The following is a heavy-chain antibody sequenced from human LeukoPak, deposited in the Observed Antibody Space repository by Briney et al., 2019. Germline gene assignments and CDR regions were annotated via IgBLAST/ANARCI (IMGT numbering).Heavy chain of an antibody. V-gene: IGHV1-18*01. J-gene: IGHJ6*03. CDR3: ARRNRSYYMDV. CDR2: ISAYNGNT. Sequence: GASVTVSYTASGYTFTIYGITWVRQAPGQGREWMGWISAYNGNTNYAQKLQGRVTMTTDTSTSTAYMELRSLRSDDTAVYYCARRNRSYYMDVWGKGTTVTVSS. CDR1: GYTFTIYG.